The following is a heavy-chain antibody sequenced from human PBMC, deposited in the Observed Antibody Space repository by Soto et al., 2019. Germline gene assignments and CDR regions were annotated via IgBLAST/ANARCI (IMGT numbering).Heavy chain of an antibody. CDR3: ARSPYSVSYLAYVDY. CDR1: GFTFSSYG. Sequence: QVQLVESGGGVVQPGRSLRLSCAASGFTFSSYGMHWVRQAPGKGMEWVAVISYDGSNKYYADSVKGRFTISSDNSKNTLYLQMNSLRAEDTAVYYCARSPYSVSYLAYVDYWGQGILVTVSS. V-gene: IGHV3-30*03. J-gene: IGHJ4*02. D-gene: IGHD1-26*01. CDR2: ISYDGSNK.